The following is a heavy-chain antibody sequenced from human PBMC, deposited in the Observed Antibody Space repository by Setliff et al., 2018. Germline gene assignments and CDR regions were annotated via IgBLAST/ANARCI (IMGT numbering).Heavy chain of an antibody. D-gene: IGHD3-10*01. CDR1: GFAFDNFA. CDR3: AERLDGSGSHYSTLYH. V-gene: IGHV3-23*01. CDR2: LTPNGAYT. Sequence: LRLSCAASGFAFDNFAMNWVRQAPGEGLEWVAALTPNGAYTYYADSVRGRFTIFRDNPRNTLYLQMNSLSAEDTAVYYCAERLDGSGSHYSTLYHWGPGTLVTVSS. J-gene: IGHJ1*01.